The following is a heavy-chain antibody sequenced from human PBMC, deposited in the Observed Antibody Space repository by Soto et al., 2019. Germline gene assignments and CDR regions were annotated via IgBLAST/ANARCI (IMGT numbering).Heavy chain of an antibody. V-gene: IGHV1-69*06. CDR3: ASRVFGYSPWEDAFDI. CDR2: IIPIFGTA. J-gene: IGHJ3*02. Sequence: RASVKVSCKASGGTFSSYAISWVRQAPGQGLEWMGGIIPIFGTANYAQKFQGRVTITADKSTSTAYMELSSLRSEDTAVYYCASRVFGYSPWEDAFDIWGQGTIVTVSS. D-gene: IGHD5-18*01. CDR1: GGTFSSYA.